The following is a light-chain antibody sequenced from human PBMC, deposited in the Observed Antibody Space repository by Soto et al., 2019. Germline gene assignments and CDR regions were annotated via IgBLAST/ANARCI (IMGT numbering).Light chain of an antibody. J-gene: IGKJ5*01. CDR1: QSVRSY. CDR3: QQRSNWPIT. Sequence: EIMLTQSQATLSLSPVERAPLXPRASQSVRSYLAWYQQKFGQAPRLLIYDASNRATGIPARFSGSGSGTDFTLTISSLEPEDFAVYYCQQRSNWPITFGQGTRLEI. V-gene: IGKV3-11*01. CDR2: DAS.